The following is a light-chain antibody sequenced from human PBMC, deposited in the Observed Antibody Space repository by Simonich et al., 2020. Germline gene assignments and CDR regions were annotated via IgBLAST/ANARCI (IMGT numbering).Light chain of an antibody. Sequence: EIVLTQSPATLSLSPGERATLSCGASQRVSSSYLAWYQQKPGLAPRLLIYDASSRATGIPDRFSGSGSGTDFTLTISRLEPEDFAVYYGQQYGSSITFGQGTRLEIK. V-gene: IGKV3D-20*01. CDR2: DAS. J-gene: IGKJ5*01. CDR1: QRVSSSY. CDR3: QQYGSSIT.